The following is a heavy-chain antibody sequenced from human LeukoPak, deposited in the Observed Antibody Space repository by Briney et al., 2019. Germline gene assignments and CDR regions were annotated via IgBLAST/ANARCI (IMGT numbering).Heavy chain of an antibody. CDR3: ARDRESQYFDWFIDY. CDR2: VYYSGSN. V-gene: IGHV4-59*01. J-gene: IGHJ4*02. D-gene: IGHD3-9*01. CDR1: GGSITSYY. Sequence: PSETLSLTCTVSGGSITSYYWSWIRQPPGKGLEWIGYVYYSGSNTYKPSLRSRVTMSIDTSKNQFSLKLTTVTAADTAVYYCARDRESQYFDWFIDYWGQGTLVTVSS.